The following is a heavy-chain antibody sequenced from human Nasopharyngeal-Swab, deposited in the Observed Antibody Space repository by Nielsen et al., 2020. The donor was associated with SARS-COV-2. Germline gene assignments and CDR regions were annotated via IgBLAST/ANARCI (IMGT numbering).Heavy chain of an antibody. V-gene: IGHV1-69*01. D-gene: IGHD4-11*01. CDR3: ARGLTTVTTYYYYGMDV. Sequence: WVRQAPGQGIEWMGGIIPIFGTANYAQKFQGRVTITADESTSTAYMELSCLRSEDTAVYYCARGLTTVTTYYYYGMDVWGQGTTVTVSS. J-gene: IGHJ6*02. CDR2: IIPIFGTA.